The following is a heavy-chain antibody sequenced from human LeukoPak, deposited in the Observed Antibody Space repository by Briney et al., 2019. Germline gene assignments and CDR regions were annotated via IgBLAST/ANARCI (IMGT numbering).Heavy chain of an antibody. V-gene: IGHV4-39*01. CDR1: GGSISSSSYY. J-gene: IGHJ4*02. CDR3: ARQGSGYYLIDY. D-gene: IGHD3-22*01. CDR2: IYYSGSI. Sequence: SETLSLTCTVSGGSISSSSYYWGWIRQPPGKGLEWIGSIYYSGSIYYNPSLKSRVTISVDTSKNQFSLKLSSVTAADTAVYYCARQGSGYYLIDYWGQGTLVTVSS.